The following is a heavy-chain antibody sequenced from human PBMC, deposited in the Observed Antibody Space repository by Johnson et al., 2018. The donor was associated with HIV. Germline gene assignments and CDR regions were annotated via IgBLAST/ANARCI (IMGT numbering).Heavy chain of an antibody. CDR2: IRYDGSNE. CDR3: AKSTPASIVRGSGPYGAFDI. D-gene: IGHD2-21*01. CDR1: GFTFSSYA. Sequence: QVQLVESGGGVVQPGRSLRLSCAASGFTFSSYAMHWVRQAPGKGLEWVAFIRYDGSNEYYTDSVKGRFTISRDNSKNTLYLQMNSLRTEDTAIYYCAKSTPASIVRGSGPYGAFDIWGQGTMVTVSS. J-gene: IGHJ3*02. V-gene: IGHV3-30*02.